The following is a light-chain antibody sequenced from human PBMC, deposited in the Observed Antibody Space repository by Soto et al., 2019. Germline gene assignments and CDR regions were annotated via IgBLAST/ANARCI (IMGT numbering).Light chain of an antibody. J-gene: IGKJ2*01. CDR2: GAS. V-gene: IGKV3-15*01. CDR1: QSVSTN. Sequence: ETVMTQSPATLSMSPGERVTLSCRASQSVSTNVAWYRQKPGQAPRLLIYGASTRATGIPPRLSGSGYATEFTHTISSLQTEDFAVYYCQQYNYRPPYTFGQGTKQQMK. CDR3: QQYNYRPPYT.